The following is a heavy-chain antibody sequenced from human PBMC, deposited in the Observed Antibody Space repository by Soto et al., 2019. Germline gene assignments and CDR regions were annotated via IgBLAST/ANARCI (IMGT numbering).Heavy chain of an antibody. J-gene: IGHJ6*03. V-gene: IGHV3-21*01. D-gene: IGHD6-19*01. CDR3: ARDRIAVAGPHYYYYYYMDV. CDR1: GFTFSSYS. CDR2: IRSSSSNI. Sequence: GGSLRLSCAASGFTFSSYSMHWVRQAPGKGLEWVSSIRSSSSNIYYADSVKGRFTISRDNAKNSLYLQMNSLRAEDTAVYYCARDRIAVAGPHYYYYYYMDVWGKGTTVTVSS.